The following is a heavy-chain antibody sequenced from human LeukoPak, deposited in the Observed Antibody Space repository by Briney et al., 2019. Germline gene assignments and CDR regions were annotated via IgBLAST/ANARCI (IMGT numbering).Heavy chain of an antibody. CDR2: MNPNSGNT. Sequence: ASVKVSCKASGYTFTTYDINWVRQATGQGLEWMGWMNPNSGNTGYAQKFQGRVTITRNTSISTAYMELSSLRSEDTAVYYCARDREVGYYDSSGYSLWGQGTMVTVSS. CDR1: GYTFTTYD. CDR3: ARDREVGYYDSSGYSL. V-gene: IGHV1-8*03. J-gene: IGHJ3*01. D-gene: IGHD3-22*01.